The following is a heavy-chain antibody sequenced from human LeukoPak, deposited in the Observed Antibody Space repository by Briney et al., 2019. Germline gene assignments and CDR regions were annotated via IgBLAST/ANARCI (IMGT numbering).Heavy chain of an antibody. D-gene: IGHD5-18*01. CDR1: GGSISSSSYY. CDR3: ARQGRGYSYGYGGLFAFNI. V-gene: IGHV4-39*01. CDR2: IYYSGST. Sequence: SETLSLTCTVSGGSISSSSYYWRWIRQPPGKGLEWIGSIYYSGSTYYNPSLKSRVTISVDTSKNQFSLKLSSVTAADTAVYYCARQGRGYSYGYGGLFAFNIWGQGTMVTVSS. J-gene: IGHJ3*02.